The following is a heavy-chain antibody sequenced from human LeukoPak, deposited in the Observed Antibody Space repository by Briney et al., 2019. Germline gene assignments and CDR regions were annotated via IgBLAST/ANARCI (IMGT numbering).Heavy chain of an antibody. CDR1: GFTFTSSA. CDR2: TVVGSGNT. CDR3: ATDPLAYCGGDCYPLGMDV. Sequence: SVKVSCKASGFTFTSSAMQWVRQARGQRLEWIGWTVVGSGNTNYAQKFQERVTITRDMSTSTAYMELSSLRSEDTAVYYCATDPLAYCGGDCYPLGMDVWGKGTTVTVSS. D-gene: IGHD2-21*02. J-gene: IGHJ6*04. V-gene: IGHV1-58*02.